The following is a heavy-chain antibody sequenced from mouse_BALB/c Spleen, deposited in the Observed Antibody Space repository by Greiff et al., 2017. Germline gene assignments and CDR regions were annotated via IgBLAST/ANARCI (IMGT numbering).Heavy chain of an antibody. Sequence: EVMLVESGGGLVKPGGSLKLSCAASGFTFSSYAMSWVRQTPEKRLEWVASISSGGSTYYPDSVKGRFTISRDNARNILYLQMSSLRSEDTAMYYCARTDGSSYWYFDVWGAGTTVTVSS. CDR3: ARTDGSSYWYFDV. D-gene: IGHD1-1*01. V-gene: IGHV5-6-5*01. J-gene: IGHJ1*01. CDR2: ISSGGST. CDR1: GFTFSSYA.